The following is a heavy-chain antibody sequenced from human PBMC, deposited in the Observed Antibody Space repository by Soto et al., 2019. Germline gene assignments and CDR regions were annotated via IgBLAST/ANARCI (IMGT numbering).Heavy chain of an antibody. CDR2: ISSSGSTI. CDR3: ARTRITFDAFDI. J-gene: IGHJ3*02. V-gene: IGHV3-11*01. D-gene: IGHD3-10*01. Sequence: GGSRRRSWAASGFTFSYYYMSWIRQAPGKGLEWVSYISSSGSTIYYADSVKGRFTISRDNAKNSLYLQMNSLGAEDTAVYYCARTRITFDAFDIWGQGTMVTVSS. CDR1: GFTFSYYY.